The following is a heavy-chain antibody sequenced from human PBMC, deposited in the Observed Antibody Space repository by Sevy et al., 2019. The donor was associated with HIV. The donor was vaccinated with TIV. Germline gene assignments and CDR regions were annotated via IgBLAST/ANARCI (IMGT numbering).Heavy chain of an antibody. Sequence: GGSLRLSCAASGFTFSSYSMNWVRQAPGKGLEWVSSISSSSSYIYYADSVKGRFTISRDNAKNSLYLQMNSLRAEDTAVYYCARDQAYYDSSGDHGYWVQGTLVTVSS. CDR1: GFTFSSYS. CDR2: ISSSSSYI. V-gene: IGHV3-21*01. J-gene: IGHJ4*02. D-gene: IGHD3-22*01. CDR3: ARDQAYYDSSGDHGY.